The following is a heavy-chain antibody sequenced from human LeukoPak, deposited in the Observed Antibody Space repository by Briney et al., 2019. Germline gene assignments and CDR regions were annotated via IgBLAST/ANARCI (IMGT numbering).Heavy chain of an antibody. D-gene: IGHD4-17*01. J-gene: IGHJ4*02. CDR1: GGSISSYY. V-gene: IGHV4-59*01. CDR2: IYYSGST. CDR3: ASGSASTVTTACDY. Sequence: PSETLSLTCTVSGGSISSYYWSWIRQPPGKGLEWIGYIYYSGSTNYNPSLKSRVTISVDTSKNQFSLKLSSVTAADTAVYYCASGSASTVTTACDYWGQGTLVTVSS.